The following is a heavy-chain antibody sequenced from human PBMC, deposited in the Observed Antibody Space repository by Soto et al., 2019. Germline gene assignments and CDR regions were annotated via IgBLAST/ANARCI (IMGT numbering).Heavy chain of an antibody. Sequence: PGGSLRLSCAASGFTFSSYSMNWVRQAPGKGLEWVSSISSSSSYIYYADSVKGRFTISRDNAKNSLYLQMNSLRAEDTAVYYCARVGVPFTPPHFDYWGQGTLVTVSS. CDR2: ISSSSSYI. V-gene: IGHV3-21*01. J-gene: IGHJ4*02. D-gene: IGHD2-15*01. CDR1: GFTFSSYS. CDR3: ARVGVPFTPPHFDY.